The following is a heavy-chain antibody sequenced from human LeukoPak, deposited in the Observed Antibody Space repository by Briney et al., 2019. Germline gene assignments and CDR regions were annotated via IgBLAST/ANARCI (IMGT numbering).Heavy chain of an antibody. CDR1: DDSMSSFY. CDR3: ARLKMGAYFDL. V-gene: IGHV4-59*08. CDR2: IYSTGAT. J-gene: IGHJ2*01. Sequence: SSETLSLTCTVSDDSMSSFYWSWIRQPPGKGPEWIAYIYSTGATSYNPSLRSRVSISLDTSKSHFSLKLRSVTVADTAVYFCARLKMGAYFDLWGRGTLVTASS. D-gene: IGHD3-16*01.